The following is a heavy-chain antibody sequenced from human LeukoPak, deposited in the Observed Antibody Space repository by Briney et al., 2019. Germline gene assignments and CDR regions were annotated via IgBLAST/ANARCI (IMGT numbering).Heavy chain of an antibody. V-gene: IGHV3-23*01. J-gene: IGHJ4*02. CDR3: AKVLSRYDLIPWNY. Sequence: LPGGSLRLSCAASGFTFSSYAMSWVRQAPGKGLEWVSAISGSGGGTYYADSVKGRFTISRDNSKNTLYLQMNSLRGEDTAVYYCAKVLSRYDLIPWNYWGQGTLVTVSS. D-gene: IGHD1-1*01. CDR1: GFTFSSYA. CDR2: ISGSGGGT.